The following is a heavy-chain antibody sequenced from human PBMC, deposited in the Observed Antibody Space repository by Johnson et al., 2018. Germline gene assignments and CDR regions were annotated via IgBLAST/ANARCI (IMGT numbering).Heavy chain of an antibody. V-gene: IGHV3-30-3*01. Sequence: QVQLVESGGGVVQPGRSLRLSCAASGFTFSSYAMHWVRQAPGKGLEWVAVISYDGSNKYYADSVKGRFTISRDNSKNTLYLQMNRQRAEDTAVYYCASDASIAAAATGACDIWGQGTMVTVSS. CDR2: ISYDGSNK. D-gene: IGHD6-13*01. CDR3: ASDASIAAAATGACDI. CDR1: GFTFSSYA. J-gene: IGHJ3*02.